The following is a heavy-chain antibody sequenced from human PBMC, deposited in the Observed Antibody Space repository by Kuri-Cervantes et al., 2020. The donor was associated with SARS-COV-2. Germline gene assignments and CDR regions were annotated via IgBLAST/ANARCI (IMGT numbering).Heavy chain of an antibody. CDR2: INPNSGGT. J-gene: IGHJ6*02. CDR3: ARDDVAARPLYYYYYGMDV. D-gene: IGHD6-6*01. Sequence: ASVTVSCKASGYTFTGYYMHWVRQAPGQGLEWMGWINPNSGGTNYAQKFQGWVTMTRDMSISTAYMELSSLRSEDTAVYYCARDDVAARPLYYYYYGMDVWGQGTTVTVSS. CDR1: GYTFTGYY. V-gene: IGHV1-2*04.